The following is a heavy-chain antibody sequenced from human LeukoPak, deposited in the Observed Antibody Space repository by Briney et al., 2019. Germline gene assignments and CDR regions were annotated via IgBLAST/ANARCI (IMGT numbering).Heavy chain of an antibody. CDR2: ITGSGGNT. CDR1: GFSFSSLA. Sequence: GGSLRLSCAASGFSFSSLAMSWVRQTPGKGLEWVSAITGSGGNTYYADSVKGRFTISRDNSKNTLYLQMNNLRAEDTAVYYCARVVQLWDEDYWGQGTLVTVSS. CDR3: ARVVQLWDEDY. V-gene: IGHV3-23*01. D-gene: IGHD5-18*01. J-gene: IGHJ4*02.